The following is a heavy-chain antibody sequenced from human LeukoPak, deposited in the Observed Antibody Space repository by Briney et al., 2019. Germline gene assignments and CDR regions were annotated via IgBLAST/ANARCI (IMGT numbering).Heavy chain of an antibody. CDR1: GFTFRNYE. J-gene: IGHJ4*02. Sequence: GGSLRLSCAASGFTFRNYEMNWVRQAPGKGLEWVSAMSGSGGMTYYADSVKGRFSISRDNSKNTLHLQMNSLRAEDTAVYYCAKGAMPYYDGSGYNYFDYWGQGTPVTVSS. CDR3: AKGAMPYYDGSGYNYFDY. V-gene: IGHV3-23*01. CDR2: MSGSGGMT. D-gene: IGHD3-22*01.